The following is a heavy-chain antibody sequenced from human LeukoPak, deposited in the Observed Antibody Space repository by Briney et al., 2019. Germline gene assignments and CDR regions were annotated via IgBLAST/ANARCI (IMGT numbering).Heavy chain of an antibody. V-gene: IGHV3-7*03. CDR2: IKEDGSEK. CDR1: GFTFSRYR. J-gene: IGHJ4*02. D-gene: IGHD6-19*01. Sequence: PGGSLRLSCAASGFTFSRYRMNWVRQAPGKGLEWVANIKEDGSEKDYVDSVKGRFAISRDNAKNSLYLQMNSLRDEDTAVYYCTRDFLAVDDYWGQGTLVTVSS. CDR3: TRDFLAVDDY.